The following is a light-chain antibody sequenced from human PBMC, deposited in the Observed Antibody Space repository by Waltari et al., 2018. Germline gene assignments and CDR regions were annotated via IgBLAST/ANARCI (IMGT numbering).Light chain of an antibody. J-gene: IGKJ2*01. CDR1: QSISTY. CDR2: DAS. Sequence: EIVVTQSPATLSFSPGERATLSCRASQSISTYLAWYQQKPGQPPRLHIDDASTTAAGIPARCSGRGSETDFALTISSLEPEDFGVYYCQQRSHRYTFGQGTKLEI. V-gene: IGKV3-11*01. CDR3: QQRSHRYT.